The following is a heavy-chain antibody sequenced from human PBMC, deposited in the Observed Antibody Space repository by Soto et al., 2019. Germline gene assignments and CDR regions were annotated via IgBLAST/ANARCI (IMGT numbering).Heavy chain of an antibody. CDR2: INSDGSST. V-gene: IGHV3-74*01. CDR1: GFTFSSYW. D-gene: IGHD3-22*01. CDR3: ARAQPVSSGFYY. Sequence: QSGGSLRLSCAASGFTFSSYWMHWVRQAPGKGLVWVSRINSDGSSTSYADSVKGRFTISRDNAKNTLYLQMNSLRAEDTAVYYCARAQPVSSGFYYGGQGPLVTAPS. J-gene: IGHJ4*02.